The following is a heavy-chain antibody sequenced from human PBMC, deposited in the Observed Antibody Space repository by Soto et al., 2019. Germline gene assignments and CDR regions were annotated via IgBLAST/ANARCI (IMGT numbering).Heavy chain of an antibody. CDR2: MNPNSGNT. V-gene: IGHV1-8*01. J-gene: IGHJ5*02. CDR3: ARDQKFNRAGKMRWFDP. Sequence: GASVKVSCKASGYTFTSYDINWVRQATGQGLEWMGWMNPNSGNTGYAQKFQGRVTMTRNTSISTAYMELSSLRSEDTAVYYCARDQKFNRAGKMRWFDPRGQGTLVTVSS. D-gene: IGHD2-2*01. CDR1: GYTFTSYD.